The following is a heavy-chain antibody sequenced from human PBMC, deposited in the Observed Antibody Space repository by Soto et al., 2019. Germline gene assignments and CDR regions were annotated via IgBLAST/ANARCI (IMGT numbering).Heavy chain of an antibody. CDR3: AMDSGSYMQY. CDR1: GYPLTSYA. D-gene: IGHD1-26*01. J-gene: IGHJ4*02. Sequence: QVQLVQSGDEVKKPGASVKVSCKASGYPLTSYAIHWVRQAPGQRLEWMGWINAGKGNTQYSQKFQGRVTISRETSASIGYTELSSLRSEDTAVYYCAMDSGSYMQYLGQGALVTVSS. V-gene: IGHV1-3*01. CDR2: INAGKGNT.